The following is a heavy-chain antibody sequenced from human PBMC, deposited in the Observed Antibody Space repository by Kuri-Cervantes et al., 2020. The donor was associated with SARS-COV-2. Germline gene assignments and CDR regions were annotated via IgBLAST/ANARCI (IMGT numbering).Heavy chain of an antibody. V-gene: IGHV1-2*02. J-gene: IGHJ6*03. CDR2: INPNSGGT. Sequence: ASVKVSCKASGYTFTGYYMHWVRQAPGQGLEWMGWINPNSGGTNYAQEFQGRVTMTRDTSISTAYMELSRLRSDDTAVYYCARGDYVWGSYRYYMDVWGKGTTVTVSS. CDR1: GYTFTGYY. D-gene: IGHD3-16*02. CDR3: ARGDYVWGSYRYYMDV.